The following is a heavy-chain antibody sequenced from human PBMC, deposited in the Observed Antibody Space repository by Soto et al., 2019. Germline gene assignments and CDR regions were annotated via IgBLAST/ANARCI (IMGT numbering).Heavy chain of an antibody. CDR3: ARTIGYCISTSCSAMDV. CDR2: IYHSGST. D-gene: IGHD2-2*01. V-gene: IGHV4-4*02. J-gene: IGHJ6*02. CDR1: GGSISSSNW. Sequence: QVQLQESGPGLVKPSGTLSLTCGVSGGSISSSNWWNWVRQPPGKGLEWIGEIYHSGSTNYNPSLQGRVSISVDKSKNQLSLKLNSVTAADTAVYYCARTIGYCISTSCSAMDVWGQGTTVTVSS.